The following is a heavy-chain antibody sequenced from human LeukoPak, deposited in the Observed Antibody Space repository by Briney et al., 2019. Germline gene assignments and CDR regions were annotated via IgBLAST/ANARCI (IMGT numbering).Heavy chain of an antibody. D-gene: IGHD3-10*01. CDR1: GFTFSNYA. V-gene: IGHV3-23*01. J-gene: IGHJ4*02. Sequence: GGSLRLSCAASGFTFSNYAMSWVRQAPRKGLEWVSAISGSGGSTYYADSVKGRFTISRDNSKNTLYLQMNSLRAEDTAVYYCAKYRPVNYYGSGSYPDYWGQGTLVTVSS. CDR3: AKYRPVNYYGSGSYPDY. CDR2: ISGSGGST.